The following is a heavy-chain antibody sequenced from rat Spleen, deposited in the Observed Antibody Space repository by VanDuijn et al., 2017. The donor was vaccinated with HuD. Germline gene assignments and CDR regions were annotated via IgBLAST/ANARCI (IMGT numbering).Heavy chain of an antibody. CDR2: ITNTGGST. Sequence: EVQLVESGGGLVQPGRSMKLSCAASGFTFSNFPLAWVRQAPTKGLEWVGAITNTGGSTYYPDSVRDRFTISRDNAKSTLYLQMNSLRSEDTATYYCTREVTYYYSGDGGFDYWGQGVMVTVSS. J-gene: IGHJ2*01. V-gene: IGHV5-46*01. CDR3: TREVTYYYSGDGGFDY. CDR1: GFTFSNFP. D-gene: IGHD1-1*01.